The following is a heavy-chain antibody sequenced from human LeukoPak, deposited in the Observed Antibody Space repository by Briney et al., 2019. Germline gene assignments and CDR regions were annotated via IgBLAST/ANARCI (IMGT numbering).Heavy chain of an antibody. Sequence: SETLSLTCTVSGGSISSYYWSWIRQPPGKGLEWIGYIYNSGNTNFNPSLNSRVTISVDTSKNQFSLKLSSVTAADTAVYYCARAPLDTAMESWGQGTLVTVPS. CDR3: ARAPLDTAMES. D-gene: IGHD5-18*01. V-gene: IGHV4-59*12. J-gene: IGHJ4*02. CDR2: IYNSGNT. CDR1: GGSISSYY.